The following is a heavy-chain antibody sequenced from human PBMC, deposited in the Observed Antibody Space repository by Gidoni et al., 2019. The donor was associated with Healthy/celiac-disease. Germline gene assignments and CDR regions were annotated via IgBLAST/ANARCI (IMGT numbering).Heavy chain of an antibody. V-gene: IGHV4-34*01. D-gene: IGHD3-10*01. CDR2: INHRGST. Sequence: QVQLQQWGAGLLKPSETLSLNCAISGGSFSGYYWIWIRQPPGKGLEYIGEINHRGSTKYNPSLKSRVSILVDTSKNQFSLKLSSVTAADTAVYYCARGASGYYYGSGSYTDNADYLPKYYFDYWGQGTLVTVSS. CDR1: GGSFSGYY. J-gene: IGHJ4*01. CDR3: ARGASGYYYGSGSYTDNADYLPKYYFDY.